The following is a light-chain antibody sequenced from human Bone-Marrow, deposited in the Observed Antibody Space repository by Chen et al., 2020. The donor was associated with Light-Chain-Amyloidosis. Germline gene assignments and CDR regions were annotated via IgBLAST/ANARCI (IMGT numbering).Light chain of an antibody. CDR2: RDT. J-gene: IGLJ2*01. Sequence: SYELTQPPSVSVSPGQTARITCSGEDLPTKYAYWYQQKPGETPVLVIHRDTERPSGISERFTGFNSGTTATLTIRGVQAEDEADYHCQSADSSVTYEVIFGGGTKLTVL. CDR3: QSADSSVTYEVI. V-gene: IGLV3-25*03. CDR1: DLPTKY.